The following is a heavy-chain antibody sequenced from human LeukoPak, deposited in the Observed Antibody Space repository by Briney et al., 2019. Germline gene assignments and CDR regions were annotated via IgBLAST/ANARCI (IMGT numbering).Heavy chain of an antibody. CDR3: ARVRRDGYRYYYYYMDV. J-gene: IGHJ6*03. CDR2: IHYSGST. Sequence: PSETLSLTCTVSGGSTNSYYWSWIRQPPGKGLQWIGCIHYSGSTNYNPSLKSRVTISVDTSKNQFSLKLSSVTAADTAVYYCARVRRDGYRYYYYYMDVWGKGTTVTISS. D-gene: IGHD5-24*01. CDR1: GGSTNSYY. V-gene: IGHV4-59*01.